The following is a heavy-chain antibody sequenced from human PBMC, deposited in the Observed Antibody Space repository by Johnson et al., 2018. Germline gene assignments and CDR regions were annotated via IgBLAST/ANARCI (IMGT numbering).Heavy chain of an antibody. D-gene: IGHD4-17*01. CDR1: GYTFTSYD. CDR3: ARGYGYDYYYYCMDV. V-gene: IGHV1-8*01. Sequence: QVQLVQSGAEVKKPGASVKVSCKASGYTFTSYDINWVRQATGQGLVWLGWMNPNSGNTGYAQKFQGRVTMTRNTSISTAYMALGSLRSEDTAGYYCARGYGYDYYYYCMDVWCKGTTVTVSS. CDR2: MNPNSGNT. J-gene: IGHJ6*03.